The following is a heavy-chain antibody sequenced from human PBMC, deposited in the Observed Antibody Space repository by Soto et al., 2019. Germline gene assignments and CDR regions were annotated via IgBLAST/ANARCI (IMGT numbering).Heavy chain of an antibody. Sequence: SETLSLTCTVSGGSISSYYWSWIRKKTVKVLEWIGYIYYSGSTNYNPSLKSRVTISVDTSKNQFSLKLSSVTAADTAVYYSAIIPYHDDSRGYDDAFETWGQGTTVTV. D-gene: IGHD3-22*01. CDR1: GGSISSYY. V-gene: IGHV4-59*01. J-gene: IGHJ3*02. CDR2: IYYSGST. CDR3: AIIPYHDDSRGYDDAFET.